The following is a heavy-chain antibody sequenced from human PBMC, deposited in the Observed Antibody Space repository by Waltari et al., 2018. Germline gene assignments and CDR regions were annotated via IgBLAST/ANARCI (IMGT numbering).Heavy chain of an antibody. CDR2: IYHSGST. V-gene: IGHV4-39*07. CDR1: GGSISSSSYY. D-gene: IGHD3-10*01. CDR3: ARDLAEGYGSGAFDY. Sequence: QLQLQESGPGLVKPSETLSLTCTVSGGSISSSSYYWGWIRQPPGKGLEWIASIYHSGSTYYHPSLKSRVTIAVDTSKNQFSLKLSSVTAADTAVYYCARDLAEGYGSGAFDYWGQGTLVTVSS. J-gene: IGHJ4*02.